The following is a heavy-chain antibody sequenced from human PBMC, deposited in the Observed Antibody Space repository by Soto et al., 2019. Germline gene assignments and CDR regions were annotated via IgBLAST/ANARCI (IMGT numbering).Heavy chain of an antibody. CDR3: ARDTAYIVVVPAAITSSYYYGMDV. Sequence: ASVKVSCKASGGTFSSYAISWVRRAPGQGLEWMGGIIPIFGTANYAQKFQGRVTITADESTSTAYMELSSLRSEDTAVYYCARDTAYIVVVPAAITSSYYYGMDVWGQGTTVTVSS. CDR1: GGTFSSYA. V-gene: IGHV1-69*13. CDR2: IIPIFGTA. J-gene: IGHJ6*02. D-gene: IGHD2-2*02.